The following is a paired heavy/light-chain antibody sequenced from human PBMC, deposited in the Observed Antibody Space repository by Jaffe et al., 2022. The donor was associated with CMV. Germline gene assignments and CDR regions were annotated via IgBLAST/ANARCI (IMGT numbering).Heavy chain of an antibody. CDR3: ARHPWSRPRNPWSRSGNHGDRLTAPYLPPRDHNNAFDI. CDR2: FYYAGST. V-gene: IGHV4-39*01. CDR1: GGSISTNNYA. D-gene: IGHD4-17*01. Sequence: QLQLQESGPGLVRPSETLSLTCAVSGGSISTNNYAWGWLRQTPGKGLEWIGSFYYAGSTYYNPSLKSRVTISVDTSMNRFSLRLTSVTAADTAEYYCARHPWSRPRNPWSRSGNHGDRLTAPYLPPRDHNNAFDIWGQGTMVTISS. J-gene: IGHJ3*02.
Light chain of an antibody. CDR3: QVWDSNTAI. CDR2: ADN. J-gene: IGLJ2*01. Sequence: SYGLAQAPSVSVSPGQTASITCSGDNLGNKYASWYQQKSGQSPVLVIYADNRRPSGIPERFSGSNSGNTATLTISGTQAVDEADYYCQVWDSNTAIFGGGTKLTVL. V-gene: IGLV3-1*01. CDR1: NLGNKY.